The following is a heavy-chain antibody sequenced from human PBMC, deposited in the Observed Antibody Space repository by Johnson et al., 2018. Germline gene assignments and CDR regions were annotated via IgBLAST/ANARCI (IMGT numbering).Heavy chain of an antibody. J-gene: IGHJ6*04. D-gene: IGHD2-2*01. CDR1: GGTFSSYA. CDR3: AGEGGECSSTSCPRMDV. Sequence: VQLVESGAEVKKPGSSVKVSCKASGGTFSSYAISWVRQAPGQGLEWMGGIIPIFGTANYAQKFQGRVTITADESTSTADMELSRLRSEDTAVYYCAGEGGECSSTSCPRMDVWGKGTTVTVSS. V-gene: IGHV1-69*01. CDR2: IIPIFGTA.